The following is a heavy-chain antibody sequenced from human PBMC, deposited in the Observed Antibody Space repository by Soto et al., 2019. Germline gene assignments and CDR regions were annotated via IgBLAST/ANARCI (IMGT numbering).Heavy chain of an antibody. CDR3: ARDQDIVVAPGAYGMDV. Sequence: GGSLRLSCAASGFTFSSYAMSWVRQAPGKGLEWVSAISGSGGSTYYADSVKGRFTVSRDNAKNSLYLQMNSLRDEDTAVYYCARDQDIVVAPGAYGMDVWGQGTTVTVSS. CDR1: GFTFSSYA. D-gene: IGHD2-2*01. J-gene: IGHJ6*02. CDR2: ISGSGGST. V-gene: IGHV3-23*01.